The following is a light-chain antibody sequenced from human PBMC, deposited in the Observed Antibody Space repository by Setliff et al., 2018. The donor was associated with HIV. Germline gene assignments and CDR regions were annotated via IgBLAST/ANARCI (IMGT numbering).Light chain of an antibody. CDR2: DVS. CDR3: SSYAGSNNFVV. J-gene: IGLJ2*01. V-gene: IGLV2-8*01. Sequence: QSALTQPPSASGSPGQSVTISCTGTSSDVGGYNYVSWYQQHPGKAPKLMIYDVSKRPSGVPDRFSGSKSGNTASLTVSGLQAEDEAYYYCSSYAGSNNFVVFGGGTKGTVL. CDR1: SSDVGGYNY.